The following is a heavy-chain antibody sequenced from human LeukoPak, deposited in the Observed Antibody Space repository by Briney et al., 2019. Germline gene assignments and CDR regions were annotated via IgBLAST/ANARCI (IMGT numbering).Heavy chain of an antibody. CDR2: ISRNGGHL. CDR3: AKDLYGGLYYYCMDV. Sequence: PGGSLRLSCASSGFTFDDYAMHWVRQAPGKGLEWVSSISRNGGHLNYAESVKGRFTISRDNAKNSLYLQMDSLRPDDTALYYCAKDLYGGLYYYCMDVWDKGTTVTVSS. D-gene: IGHD4-23*01. CDR1: GFTFDDYA. J-gene: IGHJ6*03. V-gene: IGHV3-9*01.